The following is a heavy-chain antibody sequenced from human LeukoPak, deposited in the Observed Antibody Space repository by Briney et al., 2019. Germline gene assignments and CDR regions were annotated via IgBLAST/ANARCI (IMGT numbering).Heavy chain of an antibody. CDR2: IYSDGTI. V-gene: IGHV4-38-2*02. CDR1: GYSISSGYY. CDR3: ARDSGITGEVKFDP. J-gene: IGHJ5*02. D-gene: IGHD3-16*01. Sequence: PSETLSLTCTVSGYSISSGYYRGWIRQPAGKGLEWIGRIYSDGTITYNPSLQSRVTMSIDTSKNQFSLKLSFVTAADTAVYYCARDSGITGEVKFDPWGQGTLVTVSS.